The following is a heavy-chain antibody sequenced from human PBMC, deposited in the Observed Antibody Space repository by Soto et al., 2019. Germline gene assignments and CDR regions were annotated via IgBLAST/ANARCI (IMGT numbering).Heavy chain of an antibody. CDR3: ARHRSPRAAVGGFDP. Sequence: PSETLSLTCTVSGGDISSGDYYWAWIRQPPGKGLEWIASIYYVGSTYYNSSLESRVTISVDMSKNLFSLELSAVTAAGMAVYYCARHRSPRAAVGGFDPWGQGTLVTVSS. CDR1: GGDISSGDYY. J-gene: IGHJ5*02. CDR2: IYYVGST. D-gene: IGHD1-26*01. V-gene: IGHV4-39*01.